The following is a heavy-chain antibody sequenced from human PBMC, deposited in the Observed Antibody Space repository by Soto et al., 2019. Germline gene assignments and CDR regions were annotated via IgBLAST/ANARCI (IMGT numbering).Heavy chain of an antibody. D-gene: IGHD6-13*01. CDR1: GGSINSSTYY. CDR3: ARRRSSWQPLNWFDP. V-gene: IGHV4-39*01. J-gene: IGHJ5*02. CDR2: IYYTGST. Sequence: SETLSLTCTVSGGSINSSTYYWAWIRQPPGKGLEWIGDIYYTGSTSYNPSLRSRVTISVDTSKNQFSLKLRSVTAADAAVYYCARRRSSWQPLNWFDPWGQGTLVTVSS.